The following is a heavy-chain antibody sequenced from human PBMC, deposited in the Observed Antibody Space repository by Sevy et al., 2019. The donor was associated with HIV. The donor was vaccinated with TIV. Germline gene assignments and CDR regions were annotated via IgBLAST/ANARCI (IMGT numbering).Heavy chain of an antibody. CDR2: IYYNGHI. Sequence: SETLSLTCTVSGGSITSLYWNWIRQPPGKGLEWIANIYYNGHINYNPSLKSRLTLSLDTFKNQLSLRRSSVTAADTAMYYCAGENAWGRGYSWGQGTLVTVSS. J-gene: IGHJ4*02. CDR1: GGSITSLY. D-gene: IGHD1-26*01. CDR3: AGENAWGRGYS. V-gene: IGHV4-59*08.